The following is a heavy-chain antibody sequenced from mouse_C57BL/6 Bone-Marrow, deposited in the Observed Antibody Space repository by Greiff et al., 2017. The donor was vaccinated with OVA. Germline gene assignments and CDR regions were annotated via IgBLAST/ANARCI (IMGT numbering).Heavy chain of an antibody. J-gene: IGHJ4*01. V-gene: IGHV1-76*01. CDR2: IYPGSGNT. Sequence: VQLQESGAELVRPGASVKLSCKASGYTFTDYYINWVKQRPGQGLEWIARIYPGSGNTYYNEKFKGKATLTAEKSSSTAYMQLSTLTSEDSAFYFCARSKFITTVVAQYYYAMDYWGQVTSVTVSS. D-gene: IGHD1-1*01. CDR3: ARSKFITTVVAQYYYAMDY. CDR1: GYTFTDYY.